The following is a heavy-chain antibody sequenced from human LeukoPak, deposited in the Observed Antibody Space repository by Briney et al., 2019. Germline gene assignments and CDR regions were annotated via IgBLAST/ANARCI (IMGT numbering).Heavy chain of an antibody. D-gene: IGHD3-22*01. CDR1: GFTFSSYE. J-gene: IGHJ4*02. CDR3: ARDYYDSSGLDY. V-gene: IGHV3-48*03. Sequence: GGSLRLSCAASGFTFSSYEMNWVRQAPGKGLEWVSYISSSGDTIYYADSVKGRFTISRDNAKKSLYLQMNSLRAEDTAVYYCARDYYDSSGLDYWGQGTLVTVPS. CDR2: ISSSGDTI.